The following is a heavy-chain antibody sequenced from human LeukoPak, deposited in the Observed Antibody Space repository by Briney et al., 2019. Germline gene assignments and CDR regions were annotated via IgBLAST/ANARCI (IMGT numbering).Heavy chain of an antibody. CDR2: ISSSSSYI. V-gene: IGHV3-21*01. Sequence: GGSLRLSCAASGFTFSSYSMNWVRQAPGKGLEWVSSISSSSSYIYYADSVKGRFTISRDNAKNSLYLQMNSLRAEDTAVYYCAREGIAVAGTDYWGQGTLVTVSS. J-gene: IGHJ4*02. D-gene: IGHD6-19*01. CDR1: GFTFSSYS. CDR3: AREGIAVAGTDY.